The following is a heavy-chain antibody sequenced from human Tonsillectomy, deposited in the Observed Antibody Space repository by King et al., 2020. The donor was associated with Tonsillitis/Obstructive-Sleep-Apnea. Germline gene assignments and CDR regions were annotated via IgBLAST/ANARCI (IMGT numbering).Heavy chain of an antibody. CDR2: ISWDGSGT. CDR1: GFSFDDYT. CDR3: AKGSGYDHRHFDY. D-gene: IGHD5-12*01. Sequence: VQLVESGGVVVQPGGSLRLSCAASGFSFDDYTMRWVRQTPGKGLEWVSLISWDGSGTYYADSVKGRFTISRDNSKNSLYLQVNRLRTEDTALYYCAKGSGYDHRHFDYWGQGTLVTVSS. V-gene: IGHV3-43*01. J-gene: IGHJ4*02.